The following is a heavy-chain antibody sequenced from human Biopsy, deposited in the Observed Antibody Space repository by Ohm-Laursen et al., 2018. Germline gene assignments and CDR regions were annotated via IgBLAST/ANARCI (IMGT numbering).Heavy chain of an antibody. Sequence: SQTLSLTCTVSGVSISVDGYYWAWIRQLPGKGLDWIGYIYHSGTTYYNPSLKSRLTMSVDTSKNEFSLRLRSVTDADTAVYFCATFRASWDTTQGGDYWGQGTLVTVSS. J-gene: IGHJ4*02. CDR1: GVSISVDGYY. V-gene: IGHV4-31*03. CDR3: ATFRASWDTTQGGDY. CDR2: IYHSGTT. D-gene: IGHD1-26*01.